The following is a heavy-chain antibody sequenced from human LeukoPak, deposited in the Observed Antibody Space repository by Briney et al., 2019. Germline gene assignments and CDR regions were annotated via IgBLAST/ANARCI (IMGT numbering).Heavy chain of an antibody. V-gene: IGHV3-23*01. J-gene: IGHJ4*02. CDR2: VVGSAGST. CDR1: GLTSSIYG. D-gene: IGHD3-22*01. Sequence: GGSLRLSCAGSGLTSSIYGLSWVRQAPGKGLQWVAAVVGSAGSTFYADSVKGRFTVSRDNAKNSLYLQMNSLRAEDTAVYYCARFSLYDNSGYYSWLFDFWGQGTLVTVSS. CDR3: ARFSLYDNSGYYSWLFDF.